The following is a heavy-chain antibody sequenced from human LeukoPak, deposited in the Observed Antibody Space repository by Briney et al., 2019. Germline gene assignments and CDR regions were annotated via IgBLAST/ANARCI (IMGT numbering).Heavy chain of an antibody. CDR3: TTLYYYQGY. D-gene: IGHD3-10*01. V-gene: IGHV3-15*01. CDR2: IKSKTDGGTT. J-gene: IGHJ4*02. CDR1: GFTFSNAW. Sequence: GGSLRLSCAASGFTFSNAWMSWVRQAPGKGLEWVGRIKSKTDGGTTDYATPIKDRFTISRDDSKNTLYLQMNSLKTEDTAVYFCTTLYYYQGYWGQGTLLTVSS.